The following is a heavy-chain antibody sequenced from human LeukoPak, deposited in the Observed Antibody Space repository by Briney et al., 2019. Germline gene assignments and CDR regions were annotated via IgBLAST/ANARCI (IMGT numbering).Heavy chain of an antibody. D-gene: IGHD6-19*01. CDR1: GGSISSGGYY. Sequence: SETLSLTCTVSGGSISSGGYYWSWIRQPPGKGLEWIGYIYHSGSTYYNPSLKSRVTISVDRSKNQFSLKLSSVTAADTAVYYCASFFSGSSGWYGDWRYFDYWGQGTLVTVSS. CDR2: IYHSGST. J-gene: IGHJ4*02. V-gene: IGHV4-30-2*01. CDR3: ASFFSGSSGWYGDWRYFDY.